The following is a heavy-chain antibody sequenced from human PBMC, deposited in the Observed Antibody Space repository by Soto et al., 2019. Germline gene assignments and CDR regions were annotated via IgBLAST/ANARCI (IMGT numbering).Heavy chain of an antibody. D-gene: IGHD2-15*01. V-gene: IGHV1-69*12. Sequence: QVQLVQSGAEVKKPGSSVKVSCKASGGTFSSYAISWVRQAPGQGLEWMGGIIPIFGTANYAQKFQGRVXITADESTSAXXMXLXXLGAEETAVYYCARGEDIVVVVAAPLPYAYDGMDVGGQGTTVTVAS. CDR2: IIPIFGTA. CDR3: ARGEDIVVVVAAPLPYAYDGMDV. J-gene: IGHJ6*02. CDR1: GGTFSSYA.